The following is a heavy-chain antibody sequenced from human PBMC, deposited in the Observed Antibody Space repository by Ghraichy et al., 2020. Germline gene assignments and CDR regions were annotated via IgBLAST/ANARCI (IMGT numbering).Heavy chain of an antibody. CDR2: INDNGGGT. D-gene: IGHD3-22*01. CDR3: VKYLSSGQYDGWFDP. Sequence: GGSLRLSCAASGFTFSNYAMRWVRQAPGKGLEWLSTINDNGGGTFSADSVKGRFIISRDNSKSTLYRQVKSLTAEDTAVYYCVKYLSSGQYDGWFDPWGHGHGVIVSS. J-gene: IGHJ5*02. CDR1: GFTFSNYA. V-gene: IGHV3-23*01.